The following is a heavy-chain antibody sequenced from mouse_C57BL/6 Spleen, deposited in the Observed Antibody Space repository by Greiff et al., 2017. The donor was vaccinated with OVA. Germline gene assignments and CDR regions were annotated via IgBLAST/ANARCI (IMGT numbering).Heavy chain of an antibody. CDR3: ARYDYDGIDY. CDR1: GYTFTSYW. J-gene: IGHJ2*01. Sequence: QVQLQQPGAEFVKPGASVKMSCKASGYTFTSYWITWVKQSPGQGLEWIGDIYPGSGSINYNEKFKSKVTLTIDTSSSTAYMQLSSLTSEDSAVYYCARYDYDGIDYWGQGTTLTVSS. CDR2: IYPGSGSI. D-gene: IGHD2-4*01. V-gene: IGHV1-55*01.